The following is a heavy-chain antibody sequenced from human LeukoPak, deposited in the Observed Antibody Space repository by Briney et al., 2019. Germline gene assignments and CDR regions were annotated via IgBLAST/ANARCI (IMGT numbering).Heavy chain of an antibody. CDR2: IYPGDSET. CDR3: ARLLWFGEGRGFDI. D-gene: IGHD3-10*01. J-gene: IGHJ3*02. CDR1: GYSFGSQW. Sequence: MTGESLKISCRGSGYSFGSQWIGWVRQMPGKGLEWMGVIYPGDSETRYSPSFQGQVTISADKSISTAYLQWSSLKASDSAMYYCARLLWFGEGRGFDIWGQGTMVTVSS. V-gene: IGHV5-51*01.